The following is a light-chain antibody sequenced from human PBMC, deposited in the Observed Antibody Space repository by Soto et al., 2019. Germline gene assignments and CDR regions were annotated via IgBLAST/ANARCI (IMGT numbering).Light chain of an antibody. CDR2: KAS. Sequence: DIQMTQSPSTLAASVGDRVTITCRARQSMSIWLAWYQQKPGKAPNLLISKASSLESGVPSRFIGSGSGTEFTLNISSLQPDDFATYYCQQYNNDPWTFGQGTKVEIK. CDR3: QQYNNDPWT. CDR1: QSMSIW. V-gene: IGKV1-5*03. J-gene: IGKJ1*01.